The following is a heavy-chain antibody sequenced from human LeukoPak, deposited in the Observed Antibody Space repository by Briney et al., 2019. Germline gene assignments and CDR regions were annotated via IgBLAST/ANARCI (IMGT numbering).Heavy chain of an antibody. CDR3: ARWLRGIADEDGVDV. Sequence: GGSLRLSCAASGFTLSDYYLTWIRQAPGKGLEWVSYITSRGSTIYHADSVKGRFTISRDNAKNSLYLQMNSLRAEDTAVYYCARWLRGIADEDGVDVWGQGTMVTVSS. CDR1: GFTLSDYY. D-gene: IGHD6-13*01. V-gene: IGHV3-11*01. CDR2: ITSRGSTI. J-gene: IGHJ3*01.